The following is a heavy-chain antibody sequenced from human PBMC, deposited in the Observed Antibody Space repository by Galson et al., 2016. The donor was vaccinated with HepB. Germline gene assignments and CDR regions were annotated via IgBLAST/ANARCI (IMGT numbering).Heavy chain of an antibody. V-gene: IGHV4-4*02. CDR2: IYHTGTS. CDR3: ARAAVVPGARMVFDP. Sequence: SETLSLTCTVSGASINGPNWWTWVRQAPGRGLEWIGEIYHTGTSNNNPFLSSRFTLSIDKSRNQFSLNLTSLTAADTAVYYCARAAVVPGARMVFDPWGQGTLVTVSS. D-gene: IGHD2-2*01. J-gene: IGHJ5*02. CDR1: GASINGPNW.